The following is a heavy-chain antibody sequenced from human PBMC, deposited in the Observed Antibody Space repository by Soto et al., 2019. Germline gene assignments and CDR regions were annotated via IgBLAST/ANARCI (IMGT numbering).Heavy chain of an antibody. CDR2: IFYSGST. CDR3: ARNSISKKIDY. D-gene: IGHD3-22*01. Sequence: QVQLQESGPGLVKPSQTLSLTCSVSGGSINSGGYYWTWIRQHPGKGLEWIGNIFYSGSTSYNPSLKSRLTILIDTSKTHFSLKLSSVTAADTAVYYCARNSISKKIDYWGQGTLVTVSS. V-gene: IGHV4-31*03. CDR1: GGSINSGGYY. J-gene: IGHJ4*02.